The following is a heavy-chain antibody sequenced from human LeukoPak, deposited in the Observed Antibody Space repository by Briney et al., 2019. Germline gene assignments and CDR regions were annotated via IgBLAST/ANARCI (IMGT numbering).Heavy chain of an antibody. CDR3: ARGRNSGLDY. CDR2: TYYRSKWNN. CDR1: GDSVSGNSAVA. V-gene: IGHV6-1*01. J-gene: IGHJ4*02. D-gene: IGHD2/OR15-2a*01. Sequence: SQTLSLTCAISGDSVSGNSAVAWNWLRRSPSRGLEWLGRTYYRSKWNNDYAVSVRSRITINPDTSKNQFSPHLNSVTPEDTAVYYCARGRNSGLDYWGQGTLVTVSS.